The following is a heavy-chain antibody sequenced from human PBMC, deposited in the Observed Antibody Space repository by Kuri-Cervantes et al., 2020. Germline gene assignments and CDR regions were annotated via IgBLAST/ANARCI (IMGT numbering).Heavy chain of an antibody. CDR1: GFTVSSYC. CDR2: IKQDGSEK. CDR3: ARVSNAGYSYGGGGIDI. J-gene: IGHJ3*02. Sequence: GGSLTLSCSAAGFTVSSYCMSWVRQPPGKGLEWVANIKQDGSEKYYVVSGKGRFTISRDNAKNTLYLQMNSLRAEDTAVYYCARVSNAGYSYGGGGIDIWGQGTLVTVSS. V-gene: IGHV3-7*02. D-gene: IGHD5-18*01.